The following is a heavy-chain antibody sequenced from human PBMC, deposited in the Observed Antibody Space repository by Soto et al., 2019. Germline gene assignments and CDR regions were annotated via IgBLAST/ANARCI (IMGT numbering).Heavy chain of an antibody. J-gene: IGHJ6*03. D-gene: IGHD2-2*01. CDR1: GFTFSSYA. V-gene: IGHV3-23*01. CDR3: AKYDEGVVPATYYYYYYMDV. CDR2: ISGSGGST. Sequence: GGSLRLSCAASGFTFSSYAMSWVRQAPGKGLEWVSAISGSGGSTYYADSVKGRFTISRDNSKNTLYLQMNSLRAEDTAVYYCAKYDEGVVPATYYYYYYMDVWGKGTTVTVSS.